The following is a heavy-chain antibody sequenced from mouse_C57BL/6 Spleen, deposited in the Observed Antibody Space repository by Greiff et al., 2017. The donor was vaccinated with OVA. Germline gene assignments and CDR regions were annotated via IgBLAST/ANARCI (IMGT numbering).Heavy chain of an antibody. V-gene: IGHV5-17*01. Sequence: DVKLQESGGGLVKPGGSLKLSCAASGFTFSDYGMHWVRQAPEKGLEWVAYISSGSSTIYYADTVKGRFTISRDNAKNTLFLQMTSLRSEDTAMYYCARDYGSNWYFDVWGTGTTVTVSS. CDR1: GFTFSDYG. J-gene: IGHJ1*03. D-gene: IGHD1-1*01. CDR2: ISSGSSTI. CDR3: ARDYGSNWYFDV.